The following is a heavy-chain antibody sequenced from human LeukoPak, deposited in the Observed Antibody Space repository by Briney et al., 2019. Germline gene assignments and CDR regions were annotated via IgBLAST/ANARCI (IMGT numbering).Heavy chain of an antibody. D-gene: IGHD2-2*01. V-gene: IGHV4-34*01. J-gene: IGHJ4*02. CDR2: STHTGST. CDR1: GGSFSGHY. CDR3: ARGRTGAAALDS. Sequence: SETLSLTCAVYGGSFSGHYWTWIRQAPGKGLEWIGESTHTGSTNYNPSLKSRVTISVDTSKNQFSLKPTSVSAADTAVYHCARGRTGAAALDSWGPGTLVTVSS.